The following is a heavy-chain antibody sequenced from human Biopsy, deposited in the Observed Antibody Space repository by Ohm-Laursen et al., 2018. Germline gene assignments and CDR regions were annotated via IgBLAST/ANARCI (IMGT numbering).Heavy chain of an antibody. J-gene: IGHJ4*02. CDR2: ISNSGNT. CDR3: ARRGSGGRSFDY. CDR1: GDSINSSY. V-gene: IGHV4-59*08. D-gene: IGHD2-15*01. Sequence: TLSLTCPVSGDSINSSYWSWIRQAPGKGLEWIGFISNSGNTNYNPSPKSRVTISADTSKNQFSLKLGSVTVADTAVFYCARRGSGGRSFDYWGQGSLVTVSS.